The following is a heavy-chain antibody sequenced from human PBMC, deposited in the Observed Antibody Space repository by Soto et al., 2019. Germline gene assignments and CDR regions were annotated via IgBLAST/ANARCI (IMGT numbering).Heavy chain of an antibody. J-gene: IGHJ5*02. CDR2: IYYSGST. CDR1: GGSISSSSYY. CDR3: ARPRSRYDDDYGDENWFDP. D-gene: IGHD4-17*01. V-gene: IGHV4-39*01. Sequence: SETLSLTCTVSGGSISSSSYYWGWIRQPPGKGLEWIGSIYYSGSTYYNPSLKSRVTISVDTSKNQFSLKLSSVTAADTAVYYCARPRSRYDDDYGDENWFDPWGQGTLVTSPQ.